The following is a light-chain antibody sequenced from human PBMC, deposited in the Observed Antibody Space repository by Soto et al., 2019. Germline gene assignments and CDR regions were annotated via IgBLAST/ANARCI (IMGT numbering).Light chain of an antibody. CDR1: QSVSSSY. Sequence: EIVLTQSPGTLFLSPGERATLSCRASQSVSSSYLAWYQQKPGQAPRLLIYGASSRATGIPDRFSGSGSGTDFSLTISKLEPADCAVTYCQQYGSSPPITFGQGTRLEI. V-gene: IGKV3-20*01. CDR2: GAS. J-gene: IGKJ5*01. CDR3: QQYGSSPPIT.